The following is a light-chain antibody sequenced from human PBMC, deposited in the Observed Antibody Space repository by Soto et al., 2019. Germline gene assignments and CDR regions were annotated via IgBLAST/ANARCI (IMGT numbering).Light chain of an antibody. CDR1: SSNIGAGHV. CDR2: GSS. V-gene: IGLV1-40*01. Sequence: QSVLTQPPSVSGAPGQRVTISCTGSSSNIGAGHVVNWYQQFPGRAPNLLIYGSSNRPSGVPDRFSGSKSGTSASLAITGLQAEDEADYYCQSYDNTLSASVFGGGTKLTVL. CDR3: QSYDNTLSASV. J-gene: IGLJ2*01.